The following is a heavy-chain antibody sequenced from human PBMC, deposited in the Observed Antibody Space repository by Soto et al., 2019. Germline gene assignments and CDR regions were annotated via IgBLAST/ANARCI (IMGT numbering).Heavy chain of an antibody. Sequence: QAHLEQSGAELKRPGASVKVSCKAYGYTFSDFDINWLRQASGQGPEWMGWMNAKSGDTFFAQRFQGKFNMTWDTSLSTAYMEVGSLTSDDTAIYYCARGNPFNYAGFDVWGQGTTVAVSS. CDR2: MNAKSGDT. CDR3: ARGNPFNYAGFDV. J-gene: IGHJ6*02. D-gene: IGHD3-16*01. CDR1: GYTFSDFD. V-gene: IGHV1-8*01.